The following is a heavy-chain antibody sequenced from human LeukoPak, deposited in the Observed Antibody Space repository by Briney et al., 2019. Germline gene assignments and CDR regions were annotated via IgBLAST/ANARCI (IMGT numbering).Heavy chain of an antibody. CDR2: VSGSDNST. CDR1: GFTFSSYW. V-gene: IGHV3-23*01. J-gene: IGHJ4*02. CDR3: AKDRRFGEFLFDY. Sequence: GGSLRLSCAASGFTFSSYWMSWVRQAPGKGLEWVSTVSGSDNSTYHADSVKGRFTISRDNSKNTLYLQMNSLRAEDTAVYYCAKDRRFGEFLFDYWGQGTLVTVSS. D-gene: IGHD3-10*01.